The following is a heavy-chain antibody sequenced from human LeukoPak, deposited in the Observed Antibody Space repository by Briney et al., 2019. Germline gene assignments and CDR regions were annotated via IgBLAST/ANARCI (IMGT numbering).Heavy chain of an antibody. Sequence: GGSLRLSCAASGITFSSYWMDWARQAPGKGLEWVASINHNGNVNYYVDSVKGRFTISRDNAKNSLYLQMSNLRAEDTAVYFCARGGGLDVWGQGATVTVSS. V-gene: IGHV3-7*03. CDR3: ARGGGLDV. J-gene: IGHJ6*02. CDR1: GITFSSYW. CDR2: INHNGNVN. D-gene: IGHD3-16*01.